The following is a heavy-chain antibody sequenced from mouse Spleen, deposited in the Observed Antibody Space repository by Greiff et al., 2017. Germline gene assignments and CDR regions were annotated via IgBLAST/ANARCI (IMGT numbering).Heavy chain of an antibody. CDR2: ISSGGSYT. CDR3: ARRWKDLYYFDY. V-gene: IGHV5-9-3*01. Sequence: EVQVVESGGGLVKPGGSLKLSCAASGFTFSSYAMSWVRQTPEKRLEWVATISSGGSYTYYPDSVKGRFTISRDNAKNTLYLQMSSLRSEDTAMYYCARRWKDLYYFDYWGQGTTLTVSS. CDR1: GFTFSSYA. J-gene: IGHJ2*01. D-gene: IGHD2-3*01.